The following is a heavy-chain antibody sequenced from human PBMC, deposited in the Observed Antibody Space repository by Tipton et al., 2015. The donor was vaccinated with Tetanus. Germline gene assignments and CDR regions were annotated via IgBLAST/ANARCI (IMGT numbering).Heavy chain of an antibody. V-gene: IGHV1-18*01. D-gene: IGHD6-13*01. CDR1: GYTFTSYG. J-gene: IGHJ6*02. Sequence: QLVQSGAEVKKPGASVKVSCKASGYTFTSYGISWVRQAPGQGLEWMGWISAYNGNTNYAQKLQGRVTMTTDTSTSTAYMGLRGLGSDDPAVYYCARVSGAGPYYYYGMDVWGQGTTVTVSS. CDR3: ARVSGAGPYYYYGMDV. CDR2: ISAYNGNT.